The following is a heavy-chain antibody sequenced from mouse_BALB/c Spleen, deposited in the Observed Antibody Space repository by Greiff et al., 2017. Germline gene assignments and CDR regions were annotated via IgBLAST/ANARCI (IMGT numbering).Heavy chain of an antibody. V-gene: IGHV3-2*02. Sequence: VQLKESGPGLVKPSQSLSLTCTVTGYSITSDYAWNWIRQFPGNKLEWMGYISYSGSTSYNPSLKSRISITRDTSKNQFFLQLNSVTTEDTATYYCARGGVLYAMDYWGQGTSVTVSS. CDR1: GYSITSDYA. CDR3: ARGGVLYAMDY. CDR2: ISYSGST. D-gene: IGHD2-14*01. J-gene: IGHJ4*01.